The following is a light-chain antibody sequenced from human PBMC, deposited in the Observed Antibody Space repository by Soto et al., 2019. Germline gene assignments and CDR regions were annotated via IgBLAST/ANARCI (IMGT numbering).Light chain of an antibody. CDR3: QQRGSWPQLT. CDR1: QSVDTS. J-gene: IGKJ4*01. V-gene: IGKV3-11*01. Sequence: VLTQSPSTLSLSPGERATLSCRASQSVDTSVRRLQQKPGQAPRLLIYAASNRATGIPARFSGSGSGTDFTLTISSLEPEDFAVYYCQQRGSWPQLTFGGGTKVEI. CDR2: AAS.